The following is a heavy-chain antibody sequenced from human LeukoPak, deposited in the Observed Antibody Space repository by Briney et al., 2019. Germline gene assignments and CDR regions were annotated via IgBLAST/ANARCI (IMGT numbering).Heavy chain of an antibody. V-gene: IGHV4-31*03. Sequence: SETLSLTCTVSGGSISSGTYYWTWIRQHPGKGLEWIGYIYYSGSTYYNPSLMSRLTISVDTSKNQFPLKLTSVTAADTALYYCARARGSYFDYWGQGTLVTVSS. CDR3: ARARGSYFDY. CDR2: IYYSGST. D-gene: IGHD5-12*01. J-gene: IGHJ4*02. CDR1: GGSISSGTYY.